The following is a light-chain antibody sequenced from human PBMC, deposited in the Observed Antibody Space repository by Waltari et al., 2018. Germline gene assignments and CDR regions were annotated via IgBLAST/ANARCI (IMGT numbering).Light chain of an antibody. Sequence: QSALTQPASVSGSPGQSITISCPGTSSDAGGYTCVSWYQQHPGTVPTLLIVDVSNRPSGVSNRCSGSKSGNTASLTISGLQAEDESDYYCCSFTSRSTWVFGGGTKLTVL. J-gene: IGLJ3*02. CDR2: DVS. V-gene: IGLV2-14*01. CDR3: CSFTSRSTWV. CDR1: SSDAGGYTC.